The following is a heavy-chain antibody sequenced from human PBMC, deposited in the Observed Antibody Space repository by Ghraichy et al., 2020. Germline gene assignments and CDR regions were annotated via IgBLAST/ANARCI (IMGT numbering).Heavy chain of an antibody. V-gene: IGHV1-69*10. D-gene: IGHD6-13*01. Sequence: SVKVSCKASGGTFSSYAISWVRQAPGQGLEWMGGIIPILGTANYAQKFQGRVTITADKSTSTAYMELSSLRSEDTAVYYCARLGIAAAGRNFDYWGQGTLVTVSS. CDR3: ARLGIAAAGRNFDY. J-gene: IGHJ4*02. CDR2: IIPILGTA. CDR1: GGTFSSYA.